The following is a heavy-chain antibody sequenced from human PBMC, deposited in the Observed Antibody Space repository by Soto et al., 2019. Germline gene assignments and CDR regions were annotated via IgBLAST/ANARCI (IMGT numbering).Heavy chain of an antibody. Sequence: EVQLVESGGGLVQPGGSLRLSCAASGFTVSSNYMSWVRQAPGKGLEWVSVIYSGGSTYYADSLKGRSTISRDNSKNTLYLQRSGLRAQDKAVYDCARELPGGRGFGHGIYAMDVCGQRITDTVSS. J-gene: IGHJ6*02. D-gene: IGHD3-10*01. V-gene: IGHV3-66*01. CDR3: ARELPGGRGFGHGIYAMDV. CDR1: GFTVSSNY. CDR2: IYSGGST.